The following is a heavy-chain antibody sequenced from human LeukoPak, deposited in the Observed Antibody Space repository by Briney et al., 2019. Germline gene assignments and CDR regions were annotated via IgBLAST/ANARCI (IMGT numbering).Heavy chain of an antibody. Sequence: PGGSLRLSCAASGFTFSSYSMNWVRQAPGKGLEWVAFIRYDGTNKYYADSVKGRFTISRDNSKNTLYLQMNSLRAEDTAVYYCAREALSYGSGSPYFDYWGQGTLVTVSS. CDR1: GFTFSSYS. CDR2: IRYDGTNK. V-gene: IGHV3-30*02. D-gene: IGHD3-10*01. J-gene: IGHJ4*02. CDR3: AREALSYGSGSPYFDY.